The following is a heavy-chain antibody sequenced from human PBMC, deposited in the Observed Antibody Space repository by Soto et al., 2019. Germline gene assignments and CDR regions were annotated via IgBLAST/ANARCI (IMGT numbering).Heavy chain of an antibody. Sequence: ASVKVSFKASGYSFIGYYMHWLRQAPGQGLEWMGWINPNSGGTDYAQKFQGRVTMTRDTSISTVYMGLTSLTSDDTAVYYCARSLYTSGLYYFDFWGQGTLVTVSS. CDR2: INPNSGGT. CDR1: GYSFIGYY. V-gene: IGHV1-2*02. D-gene: IGHD6-19*01. CDR3: ARSLYTSGLYYFDF. J-gene: IGHJ4*02.